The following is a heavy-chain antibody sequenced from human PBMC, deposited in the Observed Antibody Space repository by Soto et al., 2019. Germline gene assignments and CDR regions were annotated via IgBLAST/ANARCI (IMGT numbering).Heavy chain of an antibody. J-gene: IGHJ4*02. D-gene: IGHD3-22*01. CDR3: VRVDSSGYYY. CDR2: ISAYNGNS. V-gene: IGHV1-18*04. CDR1: AYTFTSYG. Sequence: ASVKVSCKASAYTFTSYGITWVRQAPGQGLEWVGWISAYNGNSNYAQKYEGRVTMTTDTSTSTAYMELSSLRSDDTAVYYCVRVDSSGYYYWGQGTLVTVSS.